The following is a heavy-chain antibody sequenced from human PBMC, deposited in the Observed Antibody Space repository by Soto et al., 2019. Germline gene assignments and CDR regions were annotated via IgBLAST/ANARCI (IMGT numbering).Heavy chain of an antibody. J-gene: IGHJ5*02. D-gene: IGHD6-13*01. CDR2: IYHSGST. CDR1: GGSISSSNW. Sequence: SETLSLTCAVSGGSISSSNWWSWVRQPPGKGLEWIGEIYHSGSTNYNPSLKGRVTISVDKSKNQFSLKLSSVTAADTSVYYWARVTDIAAALDPWGQETLVTISS. V-gene: IGHV4-4*02. CDR3: ARVTDIAAALDP.